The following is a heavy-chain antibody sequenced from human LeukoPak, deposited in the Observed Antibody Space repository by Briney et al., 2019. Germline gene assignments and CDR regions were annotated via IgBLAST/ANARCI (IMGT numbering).Heavy chain of an antibody. CDR3: ARDRLWFGELEGYYFDY. V-gene: IGHV3-7*01. CDR1: GGSISSYY. D-gene: IGHD3-10*01. CDR2: TKQDGSEK. J-gene: IGHJ4*02. Sequence: PSETLSLTCTVSGGSISSYYWSWIRQPPGKGLEWVANTKQDGSEKYYVDSVKGRFTISRDNAKNSLYLQMNSLRAEDTAVYYCARDRLWFGELEGYYFDYWGQGTLVTVSS.